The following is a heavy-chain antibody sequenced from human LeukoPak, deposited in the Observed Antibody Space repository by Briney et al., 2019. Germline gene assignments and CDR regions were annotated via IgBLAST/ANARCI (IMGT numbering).Heavy chain of an antibody. CDR1: GFTFSSYS. CDR2: ISSSSSYI. V-gene: IGHV3-21*01. D-gene: IGHD5-12*01. Sequence: GGSLRLSCAASGFTFSSYSMNWVRQAPGKGLEWVSSISSSSSYIYYADSVKGRFTISRDNAKNSLYLQMNSLRAEDTAVYYCARVATETVDIVATIGSWGRGTLVTVSS. J-gene: IGHJ4*02. CDR3: ARVATETVDIVATIGS.